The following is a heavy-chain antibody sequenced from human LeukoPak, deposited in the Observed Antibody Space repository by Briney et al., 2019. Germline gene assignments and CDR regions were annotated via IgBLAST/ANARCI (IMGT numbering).Heavy chain of an antibody. CDR3: ARAYYDFWSGYYPDAFDI. CDR1: GFTFSSYS. V-gene: IGHV3-21*01. Sequence: PGGSLRLSCAASGFTFSSYSMNWVRQAPGKGLEWVLSISSSSSYIYYADSVKGRFTISRDNAKNSLYLQMNSLRAEDTAVYYCARAYYDFWSGYYPDAFDIWGQGTMVTVSS. D-gene: IGHD3-3*01. CDR2: ISSSSSYI. J-gene: IGHJ3*02.